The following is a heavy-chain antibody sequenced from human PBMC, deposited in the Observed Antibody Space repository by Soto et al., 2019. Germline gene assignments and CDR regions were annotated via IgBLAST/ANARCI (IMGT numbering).Heavy chain of an antibody. D-gene: IGHD3-22*01. J-gene: IGHJ6*02. CDR3: AWARGVVDNYYYYGMDV. CDR2: FIPVFGTP. Sequence: SVKVSCKASGDGFRSYSLSWVRQAPGQGLEWIGGFIPVFGTPNYAQKFQGRLTISADESTSTVTMDLSSLRSEDTAVYYCAWARGVVDNYYYYGMDVWGQGTTVTVSS. CDR1: GDGFRSYS. V-gene: IGHV1-69*13.